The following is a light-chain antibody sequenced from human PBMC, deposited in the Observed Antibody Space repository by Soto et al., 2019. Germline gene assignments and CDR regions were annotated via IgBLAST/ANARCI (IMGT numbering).Light chain of an antibody. CDR1: QDINKY. Sequence: DLQMTQSPSSLSASVGDRVTITCRASQDINKYLAWYQQKPGKAPKLLIYVASTLQLGVPSRFSGRGFGTDFTLTISSLQPEDVATYYCQNYNSAPRTFGQGTKVEIK. V-gene: IGKV1-27*01. CDR3: QNYNSAPRT. J-gene: IGKJ1*01. CDR2: VAS.